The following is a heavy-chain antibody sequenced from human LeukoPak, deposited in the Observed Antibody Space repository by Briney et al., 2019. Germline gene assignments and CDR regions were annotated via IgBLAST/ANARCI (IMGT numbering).Heavy chain of an antibody. D-gene: IGHD5-24*01. CDR3: EKYAMVDGWTFDY. V-gene: IGHV1-24*01. J-gene: IGHJ4*02. CDR1: GYTLTELS. Sequence: EASVKVSCKVSGYTLTELSMHWVRLAPGKGLEWMGGFVPEEVETIYAQKFQGRVTMTEDTSTDTAYMELSRLRSKDTAVYYCEKYAMVDGWTFDYWGQGTLVTVSS. CDR2: FVPEEVET.